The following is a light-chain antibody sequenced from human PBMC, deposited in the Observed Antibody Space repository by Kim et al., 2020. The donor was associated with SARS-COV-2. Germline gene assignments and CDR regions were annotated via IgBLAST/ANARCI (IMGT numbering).Light chain of an antibody. V-gene: IGLV2-23*02. Sequence: QSALTQPASMSGSPGQSITISCSGSSGDIGKFNLVSWFQQHPGKAPQLLIYEVRQRPSGISDRFSGFKFGNSASLTISGLQAEDEADYYCCSYAGSRTSYVCGTGTKVTVL. CDR2: EVR. CDR3: CSYAGSRTSYV. J-gene: IGLJ1*01. CDR1: SGDIGKFNL.